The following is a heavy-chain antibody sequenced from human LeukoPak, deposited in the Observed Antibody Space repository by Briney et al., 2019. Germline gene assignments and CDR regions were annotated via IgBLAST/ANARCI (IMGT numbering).Heavy chain of an antibody. CDR1: GGSISSYY. CDR2: IYYSGST. CDR3: AREDPYYYYYMDV. Sequence: SETLSLTCTVSGGSISSYYWSWIRQPPGKGLEWIGYIYYSGSTNYNPSLKSRVTISVDTSKNQFSLKLSSVTAADTAVYYCAREDPYYYYYMDVWGKGTTVTVSS. V-gene: IGHV4-59*12. J-gene: IGHJ6*03.